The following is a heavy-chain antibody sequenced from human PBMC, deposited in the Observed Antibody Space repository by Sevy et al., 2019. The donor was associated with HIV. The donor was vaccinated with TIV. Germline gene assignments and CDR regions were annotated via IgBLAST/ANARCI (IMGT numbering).Heavy chain of an antibody. J-gene: IGHJ4*02. D-gene: IGHD6-25*01. CDR3: AKAYSSDWYFFDF. CDR2: ISATGSST. V-gene: IGHV3-23*01. CDR1: RFTFSNYA. Sequence: GGSLRLSCAASRFTFSNYAMAWVRQAPGKGLEWVSAISATGSSTNFADSVKGQFTVSRDNSKNTLSLEMSSLRAEDTAIYYCAKAYSSDWYFFDFWGQGTVVTVSS.